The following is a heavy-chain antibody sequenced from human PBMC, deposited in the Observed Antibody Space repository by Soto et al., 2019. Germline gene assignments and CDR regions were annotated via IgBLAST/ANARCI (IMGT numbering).Heavy chain of an antibody. J-gene: IGHJ6*02. D-gene: IGHD3-10*01. Sequence: QVQLVQSGAEVKPPGASVKVSCKASGYTFTGHYMHWVRQVSGKRLEHLGWLKSDNGGTYYAPKFQGRVTCTRNTSTGTAYMELNGVQCDDTAVYFCARDLCPLGSGTACPLYGLDIWGQGTTVVVS. CDR2: LKSDNGGT. CDR3: ARDLCPLGSGTACPLYGLDI. CDR1: GYTFTGHY. V-gene: IGHV1-2*02.